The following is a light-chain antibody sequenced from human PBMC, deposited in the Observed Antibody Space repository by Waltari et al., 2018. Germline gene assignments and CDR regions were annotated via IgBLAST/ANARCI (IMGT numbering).Light chain of an antibody. CDR3: SSYGGSDNLV. CDR2: DVN. V-gene: IGLV2-8*01. CDR1: SSDVGGSNY. Sequence: QSALTQPPSASGSPGQSVTISCTGISSDVGGSNYVSWYQQYPGKAPKLMIYDVNKRPSGVPDRFSGSKSGNTASLTVSGLQTDDEADYYCSSYGGSDNLVFGGGTKLTVL. J-gene: IGLJ2*01.